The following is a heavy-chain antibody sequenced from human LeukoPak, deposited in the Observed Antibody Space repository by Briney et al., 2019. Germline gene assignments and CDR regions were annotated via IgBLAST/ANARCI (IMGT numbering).Heavy chain of an antibody. CDR1: GYTFNSYG. CDR3: ARAGRQWPPHFDY. J-gene: IGHJ4*02. Sequence: GASVKVSCKGCGYTFNSYGISWVLQPPAQGLESMGWISAYNANTNYAQKLQGRVTMTTDTSTSTAYMELRSLRSDDTAVYYCARAGRQWPPHFDYWGQGTLVTVSS. CDR2: ISAYNANT. D-gene: IGHD6-19*01. V-gene: IGHV1-18*01.